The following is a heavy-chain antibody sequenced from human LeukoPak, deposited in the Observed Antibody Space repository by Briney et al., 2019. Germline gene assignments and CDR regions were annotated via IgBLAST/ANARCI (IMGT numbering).Heavy chain of an antibody. CDR3: ARGGRCSGGSCFFPLNY. Sequence: ASVKVSCKASGYTXTGYYMHWVRQAPGQGLEWMGWTNTNSGGTNYAQNFQGRVTLTRDTSISKASMELSRLRSDATAVYYCARGGRCSGGSCFFPLNYWGQGTLVTVSS. CDR2: TNTNSGGT. J-gene: IGHJ4*02. D-gene: IGHD2-15*01. V-gene: IGHV1-2*02. CDR1: GYTXTGYY.